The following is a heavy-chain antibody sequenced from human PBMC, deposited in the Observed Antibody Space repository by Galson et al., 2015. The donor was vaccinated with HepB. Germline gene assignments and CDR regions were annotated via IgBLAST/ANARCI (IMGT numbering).Heavy chain of an antibody. J-gene: IGHJ5*02. D-gene: IGHD2-21*02. CDR2: ISGSGGST. Sequence: SLRLSCAASGFTFSSYAMSWVRQAPGKGLEWVSAISGSGGSTYYADSVKGRFTISRDNSKNTLYLQMNSLRAEDTAVYYCATNGGHCGGDCGDWFDPWGQGTLVTVSS. V-gene: IGHV3-23*01. CDR3: ATNGGHCGGDCGDWFDP. CDR1: GFTFSSYA.